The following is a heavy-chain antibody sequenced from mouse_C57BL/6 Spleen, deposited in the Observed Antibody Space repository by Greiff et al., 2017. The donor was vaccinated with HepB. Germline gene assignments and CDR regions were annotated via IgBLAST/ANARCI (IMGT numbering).Heavy chain of an antibody. V-gene: IGHV1-50*01. CDR3: ARGNWDPMDY. J-gene: IGHJ4*01. D-gene: IGHD4-1*01. CDR2: IDPSDSYT. Sequence: VQLQQPGAELVKPGASVKLSCKASGYTFTSYWMQWVKQRPGQGLEWIGEIDPSDSYTNYNQKFKGKATLTVDTSSSTAYMQLSSLTSEDSAVYYCARGNWDPMDYWGQGTSVTVSS. CDR1: GYTFTSYW.